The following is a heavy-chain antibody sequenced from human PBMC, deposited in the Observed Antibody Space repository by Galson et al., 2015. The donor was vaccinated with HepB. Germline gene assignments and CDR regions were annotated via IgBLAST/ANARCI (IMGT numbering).Heavy chain of an antibody. Sequence: SLRLSCAASGFTLSSYGMHWVCQAPGKGLEWVAVISYDGSNKYYVDSVKGRFTISRDNAKNTLYLQMNSLRAEDTAVYYCAKGTIYGVAGYYMDVWGKGTTVTVSS. CDR3: AKGTIYGVAGYYMDV. V-gene: IGHV3-30*18. CDR1: GFTLSSYG. CDR2: ISYDGSNK. J-gene: IGHJ6*03. D-gene: IGHD3-3*01.